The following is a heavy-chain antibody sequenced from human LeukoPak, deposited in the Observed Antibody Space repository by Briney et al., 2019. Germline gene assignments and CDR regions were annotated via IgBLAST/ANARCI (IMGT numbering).Heavy chain of an antibody. Sequence: PSETLSLTCTVSGGSISSSNWWSWVRQPPGKGLEWIGSISNSGSTYYNPSLKSRVTISVDTSNNQFSLKLSSVTAADTAVYYCATTTIRLGYWGQGTLVTVSS. CDR1: GGSISSSNW. CDR3: ATTTIRLGY. D-gene: IGHD1-26*01. J-gene: IGHJ4*02. V-gene: IGHV4-4*02. CDR2: ISNSGST.